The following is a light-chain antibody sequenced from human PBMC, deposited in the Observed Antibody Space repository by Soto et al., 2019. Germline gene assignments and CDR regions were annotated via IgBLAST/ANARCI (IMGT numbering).Light chain of an antibody. CDR1: SSNLGAGYD. CDR2: GNR. Sequence: QSVLTQPPSVSGTPGQRVTISCTGNSSNLGAGYDVHWYQQVPGTTPKLLIFGNRNRPSGVPARFSGAKSGTSASLAITGLEVEDVADYYCQAYDYSLSASVFGGGTKLTVL. CDR3: QAYDYSLSASV. J-gene: IGLJ3*02. V-gene: IGLV1-40*01.